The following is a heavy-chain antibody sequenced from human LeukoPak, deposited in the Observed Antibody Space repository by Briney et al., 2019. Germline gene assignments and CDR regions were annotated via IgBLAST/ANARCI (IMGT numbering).Heavy chain of an antibody. V-gene: IGHV3-74*01. CDR3: ASALGGQGGH. CDR2: INGDGSST. CDR1: GSTFRTYW. Sequence: GGSLRLSCAASGSTFRTYWMHCVRQVPGKGLVWVSHINGDGSSTNYADSVKGRFTISRDNAKNTLFLQMNSLRADDTAVYYCASALGGQGGHWGQGTLVTVSS. J-gene: IGHJ4*02. D-gene: IGHD1-26*01.